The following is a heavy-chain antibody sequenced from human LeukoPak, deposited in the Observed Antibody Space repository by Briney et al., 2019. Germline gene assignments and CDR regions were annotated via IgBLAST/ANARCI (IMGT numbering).Heavy chain of an antibody. Sequence: SQTLSLTCAISGDSVSINSAAWNWIRQSPSRGLEWLGRTYYRSKWYNDYAESVKNRITINADASKNQFSLQLNSVNPEDTAVYYCARNPISITGDNWFDPWGQGTLVTVSS. CDR3: ARNPISITGDNWFDP. CDR1: GDSVSINSAA. CDR2: TYYRSKWYN. J-gene: IGHJ5*02. V-gene: IGHV6-1*01. D-gene: IGHD7-27*01.